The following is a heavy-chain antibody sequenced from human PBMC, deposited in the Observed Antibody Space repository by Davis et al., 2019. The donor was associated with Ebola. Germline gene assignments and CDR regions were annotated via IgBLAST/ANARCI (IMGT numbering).Heavy chain of an antibody. Sequence: SVKVSCKASGGTFNTYAISWVRQAPGQGLDWMGGIIPVSGIPQYAQKFQGRVTITADESTSTVYMELSSLRSEDTAVYYCARDDRYSHSWLGWTYWGQGTLVTVSS. CDR2: IIPVSGIP. CDR1: GGTFNTYA. D-gene: IGHD3-9*01. V-gene: IGHV1-69*13. J-gene: IGHJ4*02. CDR3: ARDDRYSHSWLGWTY.